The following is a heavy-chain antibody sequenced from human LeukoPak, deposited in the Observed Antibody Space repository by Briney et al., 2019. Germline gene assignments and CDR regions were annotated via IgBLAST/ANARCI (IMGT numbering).Heavy chain of an antibody. D-gene: IGHD2-15*01. CDR3: AHRAATKVFDY. CDR2: IFGDDDK. V-gene: IGHV2-5*02. J-gene: IGHJ4*02. CDR1: GFSLSTRGVG. Sequence: SGPTLVKPTQTLTLTCTFSGFSLSTRGVGVGWIRQPPGKALEWLAIIFGDDDKRYSLSLKSRLTITKDTPKHQVVLTKTNMDPVDTATYYCAHRAATKVFDYWGQGTLVTVSS.